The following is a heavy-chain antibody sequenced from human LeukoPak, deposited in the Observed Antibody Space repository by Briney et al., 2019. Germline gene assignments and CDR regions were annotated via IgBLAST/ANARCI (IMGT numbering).Heavy chain of an antibody. CDR3: ATEGPTLYCSGGSCHGFADY. CDR2: IYSGGST. CDR1: GFTVSSNY. V-gene: IGHV3-53*01. D-gene: IGHD2-15*01. J-gene: IGHJ4*02. Sequence: GGSLRLSCAASGFTVSSNYMSWVRQAPGKGLEWVSVIYSGGSTYYADSVKGRFTISRDNSKNTLYLQMNSLRAEDTAVYYCATEGPTLYCSGGSCHGFADYWGQGTLVTVSS.